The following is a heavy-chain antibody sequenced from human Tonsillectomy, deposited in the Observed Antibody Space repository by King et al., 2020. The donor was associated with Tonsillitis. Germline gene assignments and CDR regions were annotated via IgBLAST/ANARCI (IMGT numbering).Heavy chain of an antibody. CDR3: ARVADSSGYYFQTDY. J-gene: IGHJ4*02. V-gene: IGHV4-38-2*02. CDR2: IYHSGST. D-gene: IGHD3-22*01. CDR1: GYSISSGYY. Sequence: VQLQESGLGLVKPSETLSLICTVSGYSISSGYYWGWIRQPPGKGLEWIGSIYHSGSTYYNPSLKSRVTISVDTSKNQFSLKLSSVTAADTAVYYCARVADSSGYYFQTDYWGQGTLVTVSS.